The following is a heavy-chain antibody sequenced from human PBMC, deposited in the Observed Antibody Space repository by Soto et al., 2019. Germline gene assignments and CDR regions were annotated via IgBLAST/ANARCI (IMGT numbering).Heavy chain of an antibody. Sequence: QVQLVESGGGVVQPGRSLRLSCAASGFTFSSYGMHWVRQAPGKGLEWVAVIWYDGSNKYYADSVKGRFTISRDNSKNTLYLQMNSLRAEDTAVYYCARDAPVEQWGYYFDYWGQGTLVTVSS. V-gene: IGHV3-33*01. J-gene: IGHJ4*02. D-gene: IGHD3-16*01. CDR1: GFTFSSYG. CDR3: ARDAPVEQWGYYFDY. CDR2: IWYDGSNK.